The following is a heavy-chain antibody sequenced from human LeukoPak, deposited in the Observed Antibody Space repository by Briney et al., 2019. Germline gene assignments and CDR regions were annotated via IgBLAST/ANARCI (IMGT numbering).Heavy chain of an antibody. CDR3: ARDSPLTTVTTFPYWYFDL. D-gene: IGHD4-17*01. J-gene: IGHJ2*01. V-gene: IGHV6-1*01. CDR2: TYYRSKWYN. CDR1: GDSVSINSAA. Sequence: SQTLSLTCAISGDSVSINSAAWNWIRQSPSRGLEWLGSTYYRSKWYNDYAVSVKSRITINPDTSKNQFSLQLNSVTPEDTAVYYCARDSPLTTVTTFPYWYFDLWGRGTLVTVSS.